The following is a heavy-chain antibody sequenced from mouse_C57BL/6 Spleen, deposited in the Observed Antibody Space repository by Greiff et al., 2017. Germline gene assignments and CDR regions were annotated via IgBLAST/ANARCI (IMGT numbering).Heavy chain of an antibody. J-gene: IGHJ2*01. CDR3: AREDGTSYYFDY. V-gene: IGHV1-76*01. D-gene: IGHD3-3*01. CDR2: IYPGSGNT. CDR1: GYTFTDYY. Sequence: QVQLQQSGAELVRPGASVKLSCKASGYTFTDYYINWVKQRPGQGLEWIARIYPGSGNTYYNEKFKGKATLTAEKSSSTAYMQLSSLTSEDSAVYFCAREDGTSYYFDYWGQGTTLTVSS.